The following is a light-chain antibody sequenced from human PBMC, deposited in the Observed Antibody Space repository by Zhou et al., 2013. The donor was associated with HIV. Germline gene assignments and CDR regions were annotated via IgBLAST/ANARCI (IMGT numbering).Light chain of an antibody. J-gene: IGKJ1*01. CDR3: QQSYTNPWT. CDR1: QDISNY. Sequence: DIQMTQSPSSLSASVGDRVTITCQASQDISNYLNWYQQKPGKAPKLLIYAASSLQSGVPSRFSGSGTGRDFTLTISSLQPEDFAIYYCQQSYTNPWTFGQGTKVEFK. V-gene: IGKV1-39*01. CDR2: AAS.